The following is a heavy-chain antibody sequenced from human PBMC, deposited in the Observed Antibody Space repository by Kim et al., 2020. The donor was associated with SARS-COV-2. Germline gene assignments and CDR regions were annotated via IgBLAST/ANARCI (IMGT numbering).Heavy chain of an antibody. CDR1: GFTFSSYA. J-gene: IGHJ3*02. Sequence: GGSLRLSCAASGFTFSSYAMHWVRQAPGKGLEWVAVISYDGSNKYYADSVKGRFTISRDNSKNTLYLQMNSLRAEDTAVYYCASWLGNWDAFDIWGQGTMVTVSS. CDR3: ASWLGNWDAFDI. V-gene: IGHV3-30-3*01. D-gene: IGHD1-1*01. CDR2: ISYDGSNK.